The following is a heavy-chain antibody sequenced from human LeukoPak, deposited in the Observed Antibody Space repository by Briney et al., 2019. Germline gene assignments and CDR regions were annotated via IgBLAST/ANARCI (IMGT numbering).Heavy chain of an antibody. J-gene: IGHJ4*02. CDR3: ARGYSYGGSYFYY. CDR1: GGSISSSSYY. CDR2: IYYSGTT. V-gene: IGHV4-39*01. D-gene: IGHD5-18*01. Sequence: SETLSLTCTVSGGSISSSSYYWGWIRQPPGKGLEWIGTIYYSGTTYYNPSLTGRVTISVDASKNQFSLKLSSVTAADTAVYYCARGYSYGGSYFYYWGQGTLVTVSS.